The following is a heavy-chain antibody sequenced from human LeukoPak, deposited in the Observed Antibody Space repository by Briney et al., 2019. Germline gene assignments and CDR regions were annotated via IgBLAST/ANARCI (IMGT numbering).Heavy chain of an antibody. CDR2: INGRGEDK. J-gene: IGHJ4*02. CDR3: VQMAGPERRHYFDS. V-gene: IGHV3-23*01. CDR1: GFTFSSHG. D-gene: IGHD1-14*01. Sequence: RTGGSLRLSCEVSGFTFSSHGMAWVRQDPGKGLDWVSGINGRGEDKSYAVSVKGRFTVSSDNSRNNLYLHMSALRAEDTAVYDWVQMAGPERRHYFDSWGPGILVSVSS.